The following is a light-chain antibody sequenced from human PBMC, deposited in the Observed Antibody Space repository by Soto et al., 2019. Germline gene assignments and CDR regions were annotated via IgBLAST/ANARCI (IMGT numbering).Light chain of an antibody. CDR2: GAS. V-gene: IGKV1-9*01. CDR3: QQVRSYPST. CDR1: QDLGSS. J-gene: IGKJ4*01. Sequence: IQLTQSPSSLSASVGDRVTITCRASQDLGSSLAWYQQKPGKAPKLLVYGASILQTGVPSRFSGSGFGTDLTLTTRSVQAEDFASYFCQQVRSYPSTFGGGTKVEIK.